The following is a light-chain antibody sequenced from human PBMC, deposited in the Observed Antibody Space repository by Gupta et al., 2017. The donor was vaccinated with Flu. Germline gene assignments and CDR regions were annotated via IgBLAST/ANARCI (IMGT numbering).Light chain of an antibody. J-gene: IGKJ1*01. CDR2: AAS. Sequence: GDRVTITCRASQNIYNYLNWYQQKAGNAPKLLIYAASNLQSGVPSRFSGSDSGTDFTLTITSLQPEDFAVYYCQRTYNPPWTFGQGTKVEIK. CDR3: QRTYNPPWT. V-gene: IGKV1-39*01. CDR1: QNIYNY.